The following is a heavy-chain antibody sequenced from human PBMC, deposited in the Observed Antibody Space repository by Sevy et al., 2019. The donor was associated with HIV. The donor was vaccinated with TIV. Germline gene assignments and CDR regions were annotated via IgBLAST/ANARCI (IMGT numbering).Heavy chain of an antibody. Sequence: GGSLRLSCAASGFTFSSFDMNWVRQAPGKGLEWVSYISSSSTIIYYADSVKGRFTISRDNAKNSLYLQMDSLRDEDTAVYYCAGPIGIIGAKGGQGTMVTVSS. J-gene: IGHJ3*01. CDR2: ISSSSTII. V-gene: IGHV3-48*02. CDR1: GFTFSSFD. CDR3: AGPIGIIGAK. D-gene: IGHD1-26*01.